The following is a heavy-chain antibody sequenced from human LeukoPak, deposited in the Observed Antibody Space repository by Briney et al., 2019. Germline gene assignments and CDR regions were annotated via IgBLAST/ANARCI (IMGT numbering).Heavy chain of an antibody. D-gene: IGHD1-26*01. CDR2: IYTSGST. CDR1: GVSISSGSYY. Sequence: PSQTLSLTCTVSGVSISSGSYYWSWIRQPAGKGLEWIGRIYTSGSTTYNSSLKSLVTISVDTSKNQFSLKLSSVTAADTAVYYCASLYSGSYYALDYWGQGTLVTVSS. J-gene: IGHJ4*02. CDR3: ASLYSGSYYALDY. V-gene: IGHV4-61*02.